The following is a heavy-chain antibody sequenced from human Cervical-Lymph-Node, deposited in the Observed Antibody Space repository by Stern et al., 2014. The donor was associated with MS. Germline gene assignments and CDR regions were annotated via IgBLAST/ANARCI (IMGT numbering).Heavy chain of an antibody. J-gene: IGHJ6*02. CDR1: GFTFSGSA. V-gene: IGHV3-73*01. CDR2: ISSESHSYAT. CDR3: TSLGTIVLSGMDV. D-gene: IGHD2-8*01. Sequence: EVQLEESGGGLVQPGGSLKLSCAASGFTFSGSAMPWVRQASGKGLEWVGRISSESHSYATAYAASVKGRFTISRDDSKNTAYLQMNSLNIEDTAVYYCTSLGTIVLSGMDVWGQGTTVTVSS.